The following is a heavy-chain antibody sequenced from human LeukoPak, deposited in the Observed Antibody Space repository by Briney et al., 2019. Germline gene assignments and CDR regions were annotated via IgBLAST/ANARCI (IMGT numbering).Heavy chain of an antibody. Sequence: SETLSLTCTVSTGSISSYYWSWIRQPPGKGLEWIGFIYDSGSTNYNPSLKSRVTISVDTSKDQFSLRLRSVTAADTAIYYCARHLNYYGSGSYGAYYYYGMDVWGQGTTVTVSS. V-gene: IGHV4-59*08. J-gene: IGHJ6*02. CDR2: IYDSGST. D-gene: IGHD3-10*01. CDR3: ARHLNYYGSGSYGAYYYYGMDV. CDR1: TGSISSYY.